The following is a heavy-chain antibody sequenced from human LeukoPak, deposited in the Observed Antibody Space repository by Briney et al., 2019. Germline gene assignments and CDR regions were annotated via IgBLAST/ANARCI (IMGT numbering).Heavy chain of an antibody. V-gene: IGHV3-7*01. D-gene: IGHD6-13*01. CDR2: INQDGSEI. CDR3: ARDRHINSWSNDRFDY. J-gene: IGHJ4*02. CDR1: RFTLSNYW. Sequence: GGSLRLSCAASRFTLSNYWMSWVRQAPGRVLGWVGNINQDGSEINYVDSVKGRFTISRDNAETSLYLQMNSLRADDTAIYYCARDRHINSWSNDRFDYWGQGALVTVSS.